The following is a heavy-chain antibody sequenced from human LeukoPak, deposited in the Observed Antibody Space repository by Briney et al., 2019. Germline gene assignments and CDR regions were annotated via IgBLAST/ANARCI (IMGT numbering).Heavy chain of an antibody. CDR3: AREVSEGFDF. Sequence: GGSLRLSCEGSAFIFSGHWMNWVRQAPGKGLEWVSSFGTRSTSIYHAGSVKGRFAISRDNAKSLLYLQMNSLRAEDTALYYCAREVSEGFDFWGQGTLVTVSS. CDR1: AFIFSGHW. CDR2: FGTRSTSI. J-gene: IGHJ4*02. V-gene: IGHV3-21*01. D-gene: IGHD3-22*01.